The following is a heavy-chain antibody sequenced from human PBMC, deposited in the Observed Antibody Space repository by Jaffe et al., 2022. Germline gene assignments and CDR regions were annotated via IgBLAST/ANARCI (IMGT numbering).Heavy chain of an antibody. CDR1: GFTFSNYG. D-gene: IGHD2-2*01. Sequence: DVQLLESGGGLVQPGESLRLSCVASGFTFSNYGMTWVRQAPGKGLEWVSVISGNGGGTYYADSVKGRFTISRDNSKNTLHLQMNSLRAEDTAVYYCAKDQCYSTSCPDYWGRGTLVTVSS. J-gene: IGHJ4*02. CDR3: AKDQCYSTSCPDY. CDR2: ISGNGGGT. V-gene: IGHV3-23*01.